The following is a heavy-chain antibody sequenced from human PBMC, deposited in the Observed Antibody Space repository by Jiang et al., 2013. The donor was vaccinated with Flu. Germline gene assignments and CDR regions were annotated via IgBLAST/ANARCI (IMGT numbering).Heavy chain of an antibody. CDR2: ISDHGRNT. J-gene: IGHJ4*02. CDR1: GFIFSDFA. Sequence: LIQPGGSLRLSCSTSGFIFSDFAMSWVRQAPGRGLQWVSAISDHGRNTYYADSVKGRFTISRDNSKNTLYLQMNSLRADDTAIYYCAKDPPMTTTKPFDYWGQGTLVTVSS. V-gene: IGHV3-23*01. CDR3: AKDPPMTTTKPFDY. D-gene: IGHD1-1*01.